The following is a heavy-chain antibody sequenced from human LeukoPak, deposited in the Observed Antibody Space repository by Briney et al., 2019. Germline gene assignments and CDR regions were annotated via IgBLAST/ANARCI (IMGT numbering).Heavy chain of an antibody. D-gene: IGHD5-18*01. CDR1: GGSFSGYY. Sequence: PSETLSLTCAVYGGSFSGYYWSWIRQPPGKGLEWTGEINHSGSTNYNPSLKSRVTISVDTSKNQFSLKLSSVTAADTAVYYCARRDTAMEVPYYFDYWGQGTLVTVSS. V-gene: IGHV4-34*01. CDR2: INHSGST. CDR3: ARRDTAMEVPYYFDY. J-gene: IGHJ4*02.